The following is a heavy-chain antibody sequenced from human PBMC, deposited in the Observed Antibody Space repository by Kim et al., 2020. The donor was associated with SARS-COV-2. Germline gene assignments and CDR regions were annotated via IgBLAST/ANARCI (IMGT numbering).Heavy chain of an antibody. Sequence: GGYLRLSCAASGFTFSNAWMSWVRQAPGKGLEWVGRIKSKTDGGTTDYAAPVKGRFTISRDDSKNTLYLQMNSLKTEDTAVYYCTTDLILHYDSSGYYFDYWGQGTLVTVSS. CDR3: TTDLILHYDSSGYYFDY. V-gene: IGHV3-15*01. J-gene: IGHJ4*02. CDR1: GFTFSNAW. CDR2: IKSKTDGGTT. D-gene: IGHD3-22*01.